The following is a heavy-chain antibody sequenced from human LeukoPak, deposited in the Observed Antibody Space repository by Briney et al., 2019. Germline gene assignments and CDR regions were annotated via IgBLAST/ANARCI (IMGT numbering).Heavy chain of an antibody. V-gene: IGHV1-18*01. CDR2: ISAYNGNT. CDR1: GYTFTSYG. J-gene: IGHJ6*02. CDR3: ATQRVITMVRGVSMDYYYYGMDV. Sequence: ASVKVSCKASGYTFTSYGISWVRQAPGQGLEWMGWISAYNGNTNYAQKLQGRVTMTTDTSTSTAYMELRSLRSDDTAAYYCATQRVITMVRGVSMDYYYYGMDVWGQGTTVTVSS. D-gene: IGHD3-10*01.